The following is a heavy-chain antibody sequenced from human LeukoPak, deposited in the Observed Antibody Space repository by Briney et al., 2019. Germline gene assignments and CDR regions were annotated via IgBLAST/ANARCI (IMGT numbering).Heavy chain of an antibody. CDR1: GYTFTSYY. J-gene: IGHJ3*02. D-gene: IGHD2-15*01. Sequence: ASVKVSCKASGYTFTSYYMHWVRQAPGQGLEWMGIINPSGGSTSYAQKFQGRVTMTRDTSTSTVYMELSSLRSEDTAVYYCARGSCSGGSCLKIDAFDIWGQGTMVTVSS. CDR2: INPSGGST. CDR3: ARGSCSGGSCLKIDAFDI. V-gene: IGHV1-46*01.